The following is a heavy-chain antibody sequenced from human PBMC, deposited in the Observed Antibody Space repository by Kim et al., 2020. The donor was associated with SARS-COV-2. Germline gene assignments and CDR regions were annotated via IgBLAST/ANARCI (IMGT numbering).Heavy chain of an antibody. CDR1: GFTFSSYS. CDR2: ISSSSSYI. Sequence: GGSLRLSCAASGFTFSSYSMNWVRQAPGKGLEWVSSISSSSSYIYYADSVKGRFTISRDNAKNSLYLQMNSLRAEDTAVYYCARDPGDSSGYYFYYYYGMDVWGQGTTVTVSS. D-gene: IGHD3-22*01. V-gene: IGHV3-21*01. J-gene: IGHJ6*02. CDR3: ARDPGDSSGYYFYYYYGMDV.